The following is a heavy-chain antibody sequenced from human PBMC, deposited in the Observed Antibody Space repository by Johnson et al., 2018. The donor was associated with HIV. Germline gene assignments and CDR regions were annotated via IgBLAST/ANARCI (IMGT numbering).Heavy chain of an antibody. CDR1: GFTFSSHG. J-gene: IGHJ3*02. D-gene: IGHD2-15*01. V-gene: IGHV3-66*01. Sequence: EVQLVESGGGVVQPGRSLRLSCAASGFTFSSHGMHWVRQAPGKGLEWVAVIYSGGSTYYADSVKGRFTISRDNSKNTLYLQMNSLRAEDTAVYYCARSQVAATSEGAFDIWGQGTMVTVSS. CDR2: IYSGGST. CDR3: ARSQVAATSEGAFDI.